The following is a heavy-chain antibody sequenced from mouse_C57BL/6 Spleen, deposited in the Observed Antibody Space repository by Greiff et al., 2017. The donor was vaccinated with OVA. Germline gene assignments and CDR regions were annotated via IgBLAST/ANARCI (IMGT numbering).Heavy chain of an antibody. CDR1: GFTFSSYA. J-gene: IGHJ4*01. D-gene: IGHD3-2*02. CDR2: ISDGGSYT. V-gene: IGHV5-4*01. CDR3: AREDSSGYFGAMDY. Sequence: EVHLVESGGGLVKPGGSLKLSCAASGFTFSSYAMSWVRQTPEKRLEWVATISDGGSYTYYPDNVKGRFTISRDNAKNNLYLQMSHLKSEDTAMYYCAREDSSGYFGAMDYWGQGTSVTVSS.